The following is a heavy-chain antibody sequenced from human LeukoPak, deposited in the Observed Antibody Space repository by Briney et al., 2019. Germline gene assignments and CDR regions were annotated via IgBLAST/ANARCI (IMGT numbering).Heavy chain of an antibody. CDR3: AKDHDDYVWGSYRPIDY. CDR2: ISSSSSYI. D-gene: IGHD3-16*02. CDR1: GFTFSSYS. J-gene: IGHJ4*02. V-gene: IGHV3-21*04. Sequence: GGSLRLSCAASGFTFSSYSMNWVRQAPGKGLEWVSSISSSSSYIYYADSVKGRFTISRDNSKNTLYLQMNSLRAEDTAVYYCAKDHDDYVWGSYRPIDYWGQGTLVTVSS.